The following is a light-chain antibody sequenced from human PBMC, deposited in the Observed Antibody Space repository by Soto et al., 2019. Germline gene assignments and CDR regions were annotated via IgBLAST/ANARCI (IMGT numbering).Light chain of an antibody. V-gene: IGKV3-11*01. CDR3: QQRKYWPPLT. CDR1: HSVDIY. Sequence: EVVLTQSPVTLALSPGDGATLSCRTSHSVDIYLAWYQQKPGQAPRLLIYDASNRATGIPARFSGSGSGTAFTLTISSLEPEDFAVYYCQQRKYWPPLTFGGGTKVELK. CDR2: DAS. J-gene: IGKJ4*01.